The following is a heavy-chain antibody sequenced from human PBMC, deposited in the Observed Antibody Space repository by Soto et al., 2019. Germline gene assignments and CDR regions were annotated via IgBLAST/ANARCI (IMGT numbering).Heavy chain of an antibody. CDR1: GFNFHWDW. V-gene: IGHV3-7*01. Sequence: GGSLRLSCAASGFNFHWDWMSWVRQAPGKGLEWLATIKTDASEKKYVDSVKGRFTMSRDNAKNSEYLQMDSLSTEDTAVYYCGRDSGYGEGNSVNHYIDYWGHGTMVTVFS. D-gene: IGHD3-10*01. CDR3: GRDSGYGEGNSVNHYIDY. CDR2: IKTDASEK. J-gene: IGHJ4*01.